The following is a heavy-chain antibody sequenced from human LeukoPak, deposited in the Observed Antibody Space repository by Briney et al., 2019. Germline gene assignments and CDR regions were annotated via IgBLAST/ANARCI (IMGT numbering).Heavy chain of an antibody. V-gene: IGHV3-74*01. Sequence: GRSLRLSCAASGLTFSDFWMHWVGQPPGKGVVRVLLFKGDGRTTISADSVKGQFTISRDNAKNTLYLQMNSRRAVDSGFYYCPTGHSYGYDYWGQGALVSVSS. CDR3: PTGHSYGYDY. CDR2: FKGDGRTT. D-gene: IGHD5-18*01. J-gene: IGHJ4*02. CDR1: GLTFSDFW.